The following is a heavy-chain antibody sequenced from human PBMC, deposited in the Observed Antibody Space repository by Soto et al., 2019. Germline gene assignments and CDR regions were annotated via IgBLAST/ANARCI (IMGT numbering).Heavy chain of an antibody. CDR3: ARTYYDILTGYYNYFDY. CDR1: GGSVSGYY. J-gene: IGHJ4*02. V-gene: IGHV4-34*01. CDR2: INHSGST. D-gene: IGHD3-9*01. Sequence: SETRSLTCAVYGGSVSGYYWSWIRQPPGKGLEWIGEINHSGSTNYNPSLKSRVTISVDTSKNQFSLKLSSVTAADTAVYYCARTYYDILTGYYNYFDYWGQGTLVTVSS.